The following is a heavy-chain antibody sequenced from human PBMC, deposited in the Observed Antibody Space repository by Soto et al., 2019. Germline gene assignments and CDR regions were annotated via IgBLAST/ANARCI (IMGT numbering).Heavy chain of an antibody. D-gene: IGHD3-3*01. CDR1: GGSFSSFA. CDR3: ARDRGAIFGVVNDAFDI. V-gene: IGHV1-69*13. J-gene: IGHJ3*02. CDR2: IVPVFGTT. Sequence: ASVKVSCKASGGSFSSFAMSWVRQAPGQGLEWMGGIVPVFGTTKYAERFQGRVTMTADESTSTAYLELSSLRSEDTAVYYCARDRGAIFGVVNDAFDIWGQGTMVTGSS.